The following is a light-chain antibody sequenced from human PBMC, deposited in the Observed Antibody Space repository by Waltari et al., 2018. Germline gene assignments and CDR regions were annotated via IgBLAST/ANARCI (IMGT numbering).Light chain of an antibody. CDR3: CSYAGSYILV. CDR2: DVT. J-gene: IGLJ2*01. CDR1: SSDVGYYNY. Sequence: QSALTQPRSVSGSPGQSVTISCTGTSSDVGYYNYVSWYQQRPGKAPRLILYDVTKRPSGVPDRFSGSKSGNPASLTISGLQAEDEADFYCCSYAGSYILVFGGGTKLTVL. V-gene: IGLV2-11*01.